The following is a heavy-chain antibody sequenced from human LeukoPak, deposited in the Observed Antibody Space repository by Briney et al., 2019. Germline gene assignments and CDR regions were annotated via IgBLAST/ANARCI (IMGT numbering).Heavy chain of an antibody. CDR1: GGTFSSYA. CDR2: IIPIFGTA. D-gene: IGHD6-6*01. V-gene: IGHV1-69*13. CDR3: ARDRRIAARLEFQNWFDS. J-gene: IGHJ5*01. Sequence: SVKVSCTASGGTFSSYAISWVRQAPGQGLEWMGGIIPIFGTANYAQKFQGRVTITADESTSTAYMELSSLRSEDTAVYYCARDRRIAARLEFQNWFDSWGQGTLVTVSS.